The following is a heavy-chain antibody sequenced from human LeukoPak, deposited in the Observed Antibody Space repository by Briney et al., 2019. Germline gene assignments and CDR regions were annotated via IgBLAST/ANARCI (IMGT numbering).Heavy chain of an antibody. CDR2: INSAGNNI. CDR1: GFTSSDYF. CDR3: ATSRVFDY. J-gene: IGHJ4*02. V-gene: IGHV3-11*04. Sequence: PGGSLRLSCVASGFTSSDYFMSWIRQAPGKGLEWLSFINSAGNNIYYADSVKGRITISRDNSKETLYLEMNSLRVEDTAIYYCATSRVFDYWGQGTLVAVSS.